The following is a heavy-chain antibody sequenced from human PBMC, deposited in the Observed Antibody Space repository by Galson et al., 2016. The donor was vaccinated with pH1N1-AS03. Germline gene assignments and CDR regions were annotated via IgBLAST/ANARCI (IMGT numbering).Heavy chain of an antibody. D-gene: IGHD1-14*01. CDR2: VNESGET. CDR1: GGSLTNYN. J-gene: IGHJ4*02. CDR3: ARALRTPLPN. Sequence: ATLSLTCAVYGGSLTNYNWCWIRQLPGKGLEGIGEVNESGETNYNSSLKSRVAISVDTSKNQFSLRLSSVTAADTAVYYCARALRTPLPNWGQGTLVSVSS. V-gene: IGHV4-34*01.